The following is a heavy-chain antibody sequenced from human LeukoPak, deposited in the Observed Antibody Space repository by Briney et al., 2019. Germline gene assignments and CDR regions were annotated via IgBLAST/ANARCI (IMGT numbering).Heavy chain of an antibody. CDR3: AREIFFDY. V-gene: IGHV3-48*03. Sequence: PGGSLRLSCAASGFTLSSYEMNWVRQAPGRGLEWVSYISTSGSTIHYADSVKGRFTISRDSAKNSLYLQMNSLRAEDTAVYYCAREIFFDYWGRGTLVTVSS. CDR1: GFTLSSYE. CDR2: ISTSGSTI. J-gene: IGHJ4*02. D-gene: IGHD3-9*01.